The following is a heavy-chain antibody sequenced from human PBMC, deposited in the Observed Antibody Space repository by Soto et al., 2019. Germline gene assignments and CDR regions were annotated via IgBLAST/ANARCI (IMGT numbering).Heavy chain of an antibody. D-gene: IGHD3-22*01. V-gene: IGHV1-58*01. CDR3: AAGPYYYDSSGYYPLYYYYYGMDV. CDR2: IVVGSGNT. J-gene: IGHJ6*02. CDR1: GFTFTSSA. Sequence: SVKVSCKASGFTFTSSAVQWVRQARGQRLEWIGWIVVGSGNTNYAQKFQERVTITRDMSTSTAYMELSSLRSEDTAVYYCAAGPYYYDSSGYYPLYYYYYGMDVWRQGTTVTVSS.